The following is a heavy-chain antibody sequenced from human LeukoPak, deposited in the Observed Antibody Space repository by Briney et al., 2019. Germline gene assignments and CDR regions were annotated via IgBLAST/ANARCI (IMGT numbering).Heavy chain of an antibody. CDR3: ARGCSSTSYNWFDP. CDR2: ISGSGGST. D-gene: IGHD6-13*01. CDR1: GFTFSSYA. J-gene: IGHJ5*02. V-gene: IGHV3-23*01. Sequence: GGSLRLSCAASGFTFSSYAMSWVRQAPGKGLEWVSAISGSGGSTYYADSVKGRFTISRDNSKNTLYLQMNSLRAEDTAVYYCARGCSSTSYNWFDPWGQGTLVTVSS.